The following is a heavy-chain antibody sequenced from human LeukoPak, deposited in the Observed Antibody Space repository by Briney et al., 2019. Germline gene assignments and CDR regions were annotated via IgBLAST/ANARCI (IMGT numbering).Heavy chain of an antibody. D-gene: IGHD3-22*01. CDR1: GGSISSSSYY. CDR2: IYYSGST. J-gene: IGHJ4*02. V-gene: IGHV4-39*01. Sequence: PSETLSLTCTVSGGSISSSSYYWGWIRQPPGKGLEWIGSIYYSGSTYCNPSLKSRVTISVDTSKNQFSLKLSSVTAADTAVYYCAATYYYDSSGYYYFDYWGQGTLVTVSS. CDR3: AATYYYDSSGYYYFDY.